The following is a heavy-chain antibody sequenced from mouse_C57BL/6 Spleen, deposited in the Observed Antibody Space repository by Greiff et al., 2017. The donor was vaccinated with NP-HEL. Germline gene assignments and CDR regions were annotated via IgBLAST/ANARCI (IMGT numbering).Heavy chain of an antibody. D-gene: IGHD1-1*01. CDR3: ATDITTVVARYFDV. CDR2: INPSTGGT. CDR1: GYSFTDYY. J-gene: IGHJ1*03. Sequence: EVQLQQSGPELVKPGASVKISCKASGYSFTDYYMNWVKQSPEKSLEWIGEINPSTGGTTYNQKFKAKATLTVDKSSSTAYMQLKSLTSEDSAVYYCATDITTVVARYFDVWGTGTTVTVSS. V-gene: IGHV1-42*01.